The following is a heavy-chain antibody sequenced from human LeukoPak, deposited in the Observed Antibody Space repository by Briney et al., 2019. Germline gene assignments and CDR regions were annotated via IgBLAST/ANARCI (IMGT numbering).Heavy chain of an antibody. V-gene: IGHV3-7*01. CDR3: ARVRCSSNSCFPDY. CDR2: IKQDGSEK. J-gene: IGHJ4*02. CDR1: GFTFSTYW. D-gene: IGHD2-2*01. Sequence: PGGSLRLCCAASGFTFSTYWMSWVRQAPGKGLEWVANIKQDGSEKYYVDSVKGRFTISRDNAKNSLFLQMNSLRAEDTAVYYCARVRCSSNSCFPDYWGQGTLVTVSS.